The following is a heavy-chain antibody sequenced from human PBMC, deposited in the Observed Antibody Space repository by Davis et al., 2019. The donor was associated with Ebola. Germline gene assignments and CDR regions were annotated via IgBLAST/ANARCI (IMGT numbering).Heavy chain of an antibody. CDR2: ILYDGSNK. CDR1: GFTFSRYG. CDR3: AKDVTSSYDILTGYLH. D-gene: IGHD3-9*01. V-gene: IGHV3-30*18. Sequence: PGGSLRLSCAASGFTFSRYGMHWVRQAPGKGLEWVAIILYDGSNKYYADSVKGRFTNSRDNSKNTLYLQINSLRAEDTAVYYCAKDVTSSYDILTGYLHWGQGTLVTVSS. J-gene: IGHJ4*02.